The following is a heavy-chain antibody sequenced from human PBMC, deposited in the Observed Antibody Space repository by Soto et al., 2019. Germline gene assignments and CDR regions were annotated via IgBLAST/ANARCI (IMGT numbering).Heavy chain of an antibody. D-gene: IGHD2-2*02. Sequence: EEVLVESGGGFVQPGGSLRLSCEASGFTFNTYSVNWVRQAPGKGLEWISHISSRGTAINYADSVKGRFTISRDNAKNSLFLQMNSLRDEDTAVYYCARARCTTTSCYRGLDVWGQGTTVTVSS. CDR2: ISSRGTAI. V-gene: IGHV3-48*02. CDR3: ARARCTTTSCYRGLDV. CDR1: GFTFNTYS. J-gene: IGHJ6*02.